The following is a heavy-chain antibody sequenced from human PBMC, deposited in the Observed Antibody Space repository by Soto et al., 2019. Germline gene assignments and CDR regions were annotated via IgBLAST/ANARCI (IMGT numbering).Heavy chain of an antibody. J-gene: IGHJ3*02. CDR2: IYYSGST. Sequence: QVQLQESGPGLVKPSETLSLTCTVSGGSISSYYWSWIRQPPGKGLEWIGYIYYSGSTNYNPSLKSRVTISVDTSKNQFSLKLSSVTAADTAVYYCARGGQQLVNHDAFDIWGQGTMVTVSS. V-gene: IGHV4-59*01. D-gene: IGHD6-13*01. CDR3: ARGGQQLVNHDAFDI. CDR1: GGSISSYY.